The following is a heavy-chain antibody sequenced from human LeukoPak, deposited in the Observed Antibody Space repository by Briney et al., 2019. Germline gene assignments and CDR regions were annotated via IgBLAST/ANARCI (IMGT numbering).Heavy chain of an antibody. CDR2: INHSGST. J-gene: IGHJ5*02. CDR3: AIKRGFRGSGWFDP. D-gene: IGHD3-10*01. V-gene: IGHV4-34*01. CDR1: GGSFSGYY. Sequence: PSETLSLTCAVYGGSFSGYYWSWIRQPPGKGLEWIGGINHSGSTNYNPSLKSRVTISIDTSKNQFSLNLSSVTAADTAVYYCAIKRGFRGSGWFDPWGQGALVTVSS.